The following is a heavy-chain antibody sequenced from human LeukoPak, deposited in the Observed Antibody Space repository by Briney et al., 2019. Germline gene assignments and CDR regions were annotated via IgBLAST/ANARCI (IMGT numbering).Heavy chain of an antibody. Sequence: ASVKVSCKASRYTFTGYYMHWVRQAPGQGLEWMGWINPNSGGTNYAQKFQGRVTMTRDTSISTAYMELSRLRSDDTAVYYCARELRAPTIFGVVISSMDVWGKGTTVTVSS. CDR2: INPNSGGT. D-gene: IGHD3-3*01. CDR3: ARELRAPTIFGVVISSMDV. CDR1: RYTFTGYY. V-gene: IGHV1-2*02. J-gene: IGHJ6*03.